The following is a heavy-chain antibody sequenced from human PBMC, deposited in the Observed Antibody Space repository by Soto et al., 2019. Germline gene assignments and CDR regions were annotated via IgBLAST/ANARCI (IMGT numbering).Heavy chain of an antibody. CDR2: ISGSGGST. D-gene: IGHD3-22*01. Sequence: EIQLLESGGGLVQPGGSLRLSCAASGFTFSNFAMTWVRQAPGKGLEWVSGISGSGGSTYYADSVKGRFTISRDNSKNTLYLQMNSLRVEDTAVYYCSKDAFYDSSGHLDYWGQGILVTVSS. CDR3: SKDAFYDSSGHLDY. V-gene: IGHV3-23*01. J-gene: IGHJ4*02. CDR1: GFTFSNFA.